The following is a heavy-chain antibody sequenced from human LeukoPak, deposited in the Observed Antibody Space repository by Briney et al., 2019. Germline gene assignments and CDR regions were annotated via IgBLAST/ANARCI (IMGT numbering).Heavy chain of an antibody. CDR1: GYTFTGYY. CDR2: MNPNSGNT. J-gene: IGHJ5*02. V-gene: IGHV1-8*03. Sequence: ASVKVSCKASGYTFTGYYMHWVRQAPGQGLEWMGWMNPNSGNTGYAQKFQGRVTITRNTSISTAYVELSSLGSEDTAVYYCKTGGTHWFDPWGQGTLVTVSS. CDR3: KTGGTHWFDP. D-gene: IGHD7-27*01.